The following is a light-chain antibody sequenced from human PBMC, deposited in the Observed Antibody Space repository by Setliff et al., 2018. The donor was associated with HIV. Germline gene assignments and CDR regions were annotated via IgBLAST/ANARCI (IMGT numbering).Light chain of an antibody. Sequence: QSVLTQPPSASGTPGQRVTISCSGSSSNIGSNTVNWYQQLPGTAPKLLMYSSNERPSGVPDRFSGSKSGTSASLAISGLQSEDEADYYCSSWDYSLNAYVFGTGTKVTVL. CDR3: SSWDYSLNAYV. CDR1: SSNIGSNT. V-gene: IGLV1-44*01. CDR2: SSN. J-gene: IGLJ1*01.